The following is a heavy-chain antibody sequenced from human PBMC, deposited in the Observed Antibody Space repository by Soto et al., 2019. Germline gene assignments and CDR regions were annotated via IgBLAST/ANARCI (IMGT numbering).Heavy chain of an antibody. Sequence: EVQLVESGGGLVQPGRSLRLSCAASGFTFDDYAMHWVRQAPGKGLEWVSGISWNSGSIGYADSVKGRFTISRDNAKNSLYLQMNSLRAEDTALYYCAKDMSYSSSSSYLDYWGQGTLVTVSS. J-gene: IGHJ4*02. CDR2: ISWNSGSI. D-gene: IGHD6-6*01. CDR1: GFTFDDYA. V-gene: IGHV3-9*01. CDR3: AKDMSYSSSSSYLDY.